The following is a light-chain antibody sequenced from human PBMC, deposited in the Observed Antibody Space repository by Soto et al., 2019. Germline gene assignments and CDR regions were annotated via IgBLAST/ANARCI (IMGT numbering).Light chain of an antibody. J-gene: IGKJ2*01. CDR3: MKALQKLMYT. V-gene: IGKV2-28*01. CDR1: QSLLHSNGYNY. Sequence: DIVMTQSPLSLPVTPGEPASISCRSSQSLLHSNGYNYLDWYLQKPGQSPQLLIYLGSNRASGVPDRFSGSGSGTDFTLKISRVEAEDVGVYYCMKALQKLMYTFGQGTKLEIK. CDR2: LGS.